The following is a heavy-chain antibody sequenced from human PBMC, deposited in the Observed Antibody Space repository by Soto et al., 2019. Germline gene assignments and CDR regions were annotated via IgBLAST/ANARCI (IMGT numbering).Heavy chain of an antibody. V-gene: IGHV1-3*01. CDR1: GYTFTSYA. CDR3: ARDLEIGHNWNGLGNYYYYYGMDV. Sequence: ASVKVSCKASGYTFTSYAMHWVRQAPGQRLEWIGWINVGNVNTKYSQKFQGRVTITRDTSASTAYLELRSLRSDDTAVYYCARDLEIGHNWNGLGNYYYYYGMDVWGQGTTVTVSS. CDR2: INVGNVNT. J-gene: IGHJ6*02. D-gene: IGHD1-1*01.